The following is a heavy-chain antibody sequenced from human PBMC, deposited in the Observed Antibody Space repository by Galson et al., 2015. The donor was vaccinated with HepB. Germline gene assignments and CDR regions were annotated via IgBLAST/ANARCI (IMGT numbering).Heavy chain of an antibody. Sequence: SLRLSCAASGFAFSSSSMNWIRQAPGKGLEWISYITNSGTYIHYADSVRGRFTVSRDNAKNSLYLQMNSLRAEDTAVYYCARALVVIDHWYFDLWGRGTLVTVSS. CDR3: ARALVVIDHWYFDL. D-gene: IGHD3-22*01. V-gene: IGHV3-21*01. CDR2: ITNSGTYI. CDR1: GFAFSSSS. J-gene: IGHJ2*01.